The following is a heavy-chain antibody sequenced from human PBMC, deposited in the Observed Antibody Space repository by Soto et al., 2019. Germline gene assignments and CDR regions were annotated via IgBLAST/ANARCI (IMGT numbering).Heavy chain of an antibody. Sequence: LETLSLTCTVSGGSIRNNYWSWIRQPPGKGLEWVGYIYYTGTSKYNPSLKSRVTISVDSSKNQFSLKLDSVTAADTAVYYCARLGGYYQAFDNWGQGTLVTAPQ. CDR3: ARLGGYYQAFDN. CDR1: GGSIRNNY. CDR2: IYYTGTS. D-gene: IGHD3-3*01. J-gene: IGHJ4*02. V-gene: IGHV4-59*08.